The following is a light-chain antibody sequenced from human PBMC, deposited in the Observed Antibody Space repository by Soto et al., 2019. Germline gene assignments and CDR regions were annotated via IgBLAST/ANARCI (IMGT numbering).Light chain of an antibody. Sequence: QSVLTQPASVSGSPGQSITISCTGTSSDVAISNSVSWYQQHPGKAPKLMIYEVSNRPSGVPDRFSGSKSGSTASLTVSGLQAEDEADYYCSSYAVTNIFVFGTGTKLTVL. CDR1: SSDVAISNS. V-gene: IGLV2-8*01. CDR2: EVS. J-gene: IGLJ1*01. CDR3: SSYAVTNIFV.